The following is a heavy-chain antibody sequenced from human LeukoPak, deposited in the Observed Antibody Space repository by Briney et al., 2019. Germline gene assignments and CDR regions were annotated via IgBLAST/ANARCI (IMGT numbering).Heavy chain of an antibody. D-gene: IGHD1-26*01. CDR3: ARRSGNSGSYYLAFDI. CDR2: FDPEDGET. CDR1: GYTLTELS. Sequence: GASVKVSCKVSGYTLTELSMHWVRQAPGKGLEWMGGFDPEDGETIYAQKFQGRVTMTEDTSTDTAYMELSSLRSEDTAVYYCARRSGNSGSYYLAFDIWGQGTMVTVSS. J-gene: IGHJ3*02. V-gene: IGHV1-24*01.